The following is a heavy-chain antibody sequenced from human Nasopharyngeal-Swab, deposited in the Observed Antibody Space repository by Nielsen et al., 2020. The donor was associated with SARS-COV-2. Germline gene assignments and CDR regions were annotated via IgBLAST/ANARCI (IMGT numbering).Heavy chain of an antibody. D-gene: IGHD2-2*01. CDR1: GFTFSNSG. CDR2: ISVRGTDT. V-gene: IGHV3-21*04. CDR3: AKDGGEGGIYCSSTSCSSRTYYYYGMDV. Sequence: GGSLRLSCAVSGFTFSNSGMTWVRQPPGKGPEWVSSISVRGTDTYYADSVKGRFTISRDNAKNSLYLQMNSLRAEDTALYYCAKDGGEGGIYCSSTSCSSRTYYYYGMDVWGQGTTVTVSS. J-gene: IGHJ6*02.